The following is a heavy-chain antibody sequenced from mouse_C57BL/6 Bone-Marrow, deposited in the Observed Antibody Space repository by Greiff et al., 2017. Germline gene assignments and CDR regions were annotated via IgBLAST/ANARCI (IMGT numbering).Heavy chain of an antibody. Sequence: LMESGAELVRPGASVKLSCTASGFNIKDDYMHWVKQRPEQGLEWIGWIDPENGDTEYASKFQGKATITADTSSNTAYLQLSSLTSEDTAVYYCTPFWYFDVWGTGTTVTVSS. CDR3: TPFWYFDV. CDR2: IDPENGDT. V-gene: IGHV14-4*01. CDR1: GFNIKDDY. J-gene: IGHJ1*03.